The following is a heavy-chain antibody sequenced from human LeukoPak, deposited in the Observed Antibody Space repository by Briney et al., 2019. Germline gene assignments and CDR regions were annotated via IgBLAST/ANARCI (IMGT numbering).Heavy chain of an antibody. CDR3: ASSYYDFWSGRKGWFDP. J-gene: IGHJ5*02. V-gene: IGHV4-59*01. CDR1: GGSISSYY. Sequence: SETLSLTCTVSGGSISSYYWSWIRQPPGKGLEWIGYIYYSGSTNYNPSLKSRVTISVDTSKNQFSLKLSSVTAADTAVYYCASSYYDFWSGRKGWFDPWGQGTLVTVSS. D-gene: IGHD3-3*01. CDR2: IYYSGST.